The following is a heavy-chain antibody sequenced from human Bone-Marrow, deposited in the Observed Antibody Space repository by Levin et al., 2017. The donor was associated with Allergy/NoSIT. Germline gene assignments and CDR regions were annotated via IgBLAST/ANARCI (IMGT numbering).Heavy chain of an antibody. CDR2: ISGGGGNT. CDR1: GFTFSTYA. D-gene: IGHD4-17*01. CDR3: AKGHNYGDPGTYFHY. V-gene: IGHV3-23*01. Sequence: AGGSLRLSCAASGFTFSTYAMTWVRQAPGKGLEWVSFISGGGGNTYYADSVKGRFTISRDNSKTTLYLQLNNLRAEDTAVYYCAKGHNYGDPGTYFHYWGQGTLVTVSS. J-gene: IGHJ4*02.